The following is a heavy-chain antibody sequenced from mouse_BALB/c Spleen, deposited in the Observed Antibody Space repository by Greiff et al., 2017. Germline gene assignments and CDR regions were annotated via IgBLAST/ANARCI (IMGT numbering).Heavy chain of an antibody. Sequence: DVKLVESGGGLVQPGGSRKLSCAASGFTFSSFGMHWVRQAPEKGLEWVAYISSGSSTIYYADTVKGRSTISRDNPKNTLFLQMTSLRSEDTAMYYCARSRAYDYDVNYAMDYWGQGTSVTVSS. D-gene: IGHD2-4*01. CDR1: GFTFSSFG. CDR2: ISSGSSTI. CDR3: ARSRAYDYDVNYAMDY. J-gene: IGHJ4*01. V-gene: IGHV5-17*02.